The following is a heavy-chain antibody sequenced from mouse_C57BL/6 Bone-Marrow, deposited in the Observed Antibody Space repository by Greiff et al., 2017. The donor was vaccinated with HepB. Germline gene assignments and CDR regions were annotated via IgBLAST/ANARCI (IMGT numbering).Heavy chain of an antibody. D-gene: IGHD1-1*01. CDR2: IYPGDGDT. J-gene: IGHJ4*01. CDR3: ARRDYAYAMDY. V-gene: IGHV1-80*01. CDR1: GYAFSSYW. Sequence: LVESGAELVKPGASVKISCKASGYAFSSYWMNWVKQRPGKGLEWIGQIYPGDGDTNYNGKFKGKATLTADKSSSTAYMQLSSLTSEDSAVYFCARRDYAYAMDYWGQGTSVTVSS.